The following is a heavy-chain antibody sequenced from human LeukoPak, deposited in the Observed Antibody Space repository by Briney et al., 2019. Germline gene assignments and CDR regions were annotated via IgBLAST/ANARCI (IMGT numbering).Heavy chain of an antibody. CDR3: ARTFYDTLDSDAFDF. Sequence: ASVKVSCKASGYTFTGYYMHWVRQAPGQGLEWMGWINPNSGGTNYAQKFQGRVTMTRDTSISTAYMELSRLRSDDTAVYYCARTFYDTLDSDAFDFWGQGTMVIVSS. J-gene: IGHJ3*01. CDR2: INPNSGGT. D-gene: IGHD2/OR15-2a*01. V-gene: IGHV1-2*02. CDR1: GYTFTGYY.